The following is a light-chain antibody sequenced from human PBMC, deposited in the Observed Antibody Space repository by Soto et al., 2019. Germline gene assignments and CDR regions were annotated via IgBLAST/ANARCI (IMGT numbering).Light chain of an antibody. J-gene: IGKJ1*01. CDR3: QQYGDGDSPWT. Sequence: EIVLTQSPGTLSLSPGERATLSCRASQSISRNFLAWYQQKPGQAPRLLIYGASSRATGIPDRFSGSESGADFTLTISRLEPEDFAVYYCQQYGDGDSPWTFGQGTKVEIK. V-gene: IGKV3-20*01. CDR2: GAS. CDR1: QSISRNF.